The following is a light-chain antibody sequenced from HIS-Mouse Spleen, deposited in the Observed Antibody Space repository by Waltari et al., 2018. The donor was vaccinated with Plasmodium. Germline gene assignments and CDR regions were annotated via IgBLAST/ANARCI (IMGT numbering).Light chain of an antibody. V-gene: IGKV3-20*01. CDR1: QSVSSSY. Sequence: EIVLTRSPGTLSLSPGERATLSCRASQSVSSSYLAWYQQKPGQAPRLFIYGASSRATGIPDFTLTISRLEPEDFAVYYCQQYGSSPYTFGQGTKLEIK. CDR3: QQYGSSPYT. CDR2: GAS. J-gene: IGKJ2*01.